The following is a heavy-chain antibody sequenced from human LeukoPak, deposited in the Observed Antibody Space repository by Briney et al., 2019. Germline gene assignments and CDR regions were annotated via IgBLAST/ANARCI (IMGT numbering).Heavy chain of an antibody. Sequence: SETLSLTCAGYGGSFSTHYWSWIRQSPGKGLEWIGEINHGGRTKYNPSLKSRVTISIDTSKNQFSLKLHSVTAADTAVYYCARFGDCSDGICFYYFHYWGQGTLVTVSS. CDR1: GGSFSTHY. J-gene: IGHJ4*02. CDR2: INHGGRT. V-gene: IGHV4-34*01. D-gene: IGHD2-15*01. CDR3: ARFGDCSDGICFYYFHY.